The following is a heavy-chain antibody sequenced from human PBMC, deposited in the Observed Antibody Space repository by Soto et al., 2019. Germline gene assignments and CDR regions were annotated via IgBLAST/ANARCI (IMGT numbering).Heavy chain of an antibody. Sequence: GSGPTLVNPTQTLTLTCTFSGFSLSTSGMCVSWIRQPPGKALEWLALIDWDDDKYYSTSLKTRLTISKDTSKNQVVLTMTNMDPVDTATYYCARSPDQGGNSWYFQHWGQGTLVTVSS. CDR2: IDWDDDK. CDR1: GFSLSTSGMC. J-gene: IGHJ1*01. V-gene: IGHV2-70*01. CDR3: ARSPDQGGNSWYFQH. D-gene: IGHD2-21*02.